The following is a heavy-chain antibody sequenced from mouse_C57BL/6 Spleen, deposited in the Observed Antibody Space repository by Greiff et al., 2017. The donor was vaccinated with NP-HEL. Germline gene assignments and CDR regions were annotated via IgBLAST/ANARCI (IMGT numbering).Heavy chain of an antibody. Sequence: QVQLQQPFAELVRPGMSGKVGCKVVGCTVTSYWSHWVKQRPGQGLEWIGVIDPSGRYTNYNQKFKGKATLTVDASSSTAYMQLSSLTSEDSAVYYCAKSEGYYGMDYWGQGTSVPVSS. J-gene: IGHJ4*01. CDR1: GCTVTSYW. V-gene: IGHV1-59*01. CDR2: IDPSGRYT. CDR3: AKSEGYYGMDY.